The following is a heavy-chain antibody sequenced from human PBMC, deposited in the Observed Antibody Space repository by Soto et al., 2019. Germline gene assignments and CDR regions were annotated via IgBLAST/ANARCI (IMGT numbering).Heavy chain of an antibody. CDR1: GYTFTGYY. V-gene: IGHV1-2*02. CDR2: INPNSGGT. Sequence: GASVKVSCKASGYTFTGYYMHWVRQAPGQGLEWMGWINPNSGGTNYAQKFQGRVTMTRDTSISTAYMELSRLRSDDTAVYYCARDYGGNLYAFDIWGQGTMVTVSS. CDR3: ARDYGGNLYAFDI. J-gene: IGHJ3*02. D-gene: IGHD4-17*01.